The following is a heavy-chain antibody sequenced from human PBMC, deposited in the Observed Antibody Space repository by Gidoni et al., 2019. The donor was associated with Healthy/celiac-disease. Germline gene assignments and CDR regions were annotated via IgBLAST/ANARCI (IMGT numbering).Heavy chain of an antibody. CDR2: IIPIFGTA. Sequence: QVQLVQSGAEVKKPGSSVKVSCKASGGPFSSYAISWVRQAPGQGLEWMGGIIPIFGTANYAQKFQGRVTITADESTSTAYMELSSLRSEDTAVYYCARGDIVVVPAATYYYGMDVWGQGTTVTVSS. CDR3: ARGDIVVVPAATYYYGMDV. J-gene: IGHJ6*02. V-gene: IGHV1-69*01. D-gene: IGHD2-2*01. CDR1: GGPFSSYA.